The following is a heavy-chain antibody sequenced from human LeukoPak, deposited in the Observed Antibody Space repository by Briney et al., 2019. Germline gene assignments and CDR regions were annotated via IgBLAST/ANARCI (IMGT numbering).Heavy chain of an antibody. V-gene: IGHV4-59*08. CDR2: IHYSGRT. CDR3: ARLVVTSGLDWFDP. J-gene: IGHJ5*02. CDR1: GGSISGNY. Sequence: SETLSLTCTVSGGSISGNYWSWIRQPPGKGLEWIGYIHYSGRTNSSPSLKSRVTISVDTSKNQFSLKLTTVTAADTAVYYCARLVVTSGLDWFDPWGQGTLVTVSS. D-gene: IGHD3-22*01.